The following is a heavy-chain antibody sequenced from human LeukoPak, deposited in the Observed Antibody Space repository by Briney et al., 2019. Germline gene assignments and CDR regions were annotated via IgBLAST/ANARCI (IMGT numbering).Heavy chain of an antibody. CDR3: ARDRALIVVAGTGYWFDP. J-gene: IGHJ5*02. CDR1: GYTFTSYY. Sequence: ASVKVSCKASGYTFTSYYMHWVRQAPGQGLEWMGIINPSGGSTSYAQKFQGRVTMTRDTSISTAYMELSRLRSDDTAVYFCARDRALIVVAGTGYWFDPWGQGTLVTVSS. CDR2: INPSGGST. D-gene: IGHD6-19*01. V-gene: IGHV1-46*01.